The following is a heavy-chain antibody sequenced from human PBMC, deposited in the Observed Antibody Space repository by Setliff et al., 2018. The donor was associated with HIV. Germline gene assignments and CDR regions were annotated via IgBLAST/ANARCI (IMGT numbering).Heavy chain of an antibody. J-gene: IGHJ4*01. CDR1: GASIRSQY. V-gene: IGHV4-59*11. D-gene: IGHD5-18*01. CDR3: ARTRGYSYGTLAGFDY. CDR2: ISYSGST. Sequence: PSETLSLTCTVSGASIRSQYWSWIRKPPGKGLEWIGYISYSGSTNYNPSLESRVAMSVDTSKQQFSLEVSSVTAAGTAVYYCARTRGYSYGTLAGFDYWDRGSLVTVSS.